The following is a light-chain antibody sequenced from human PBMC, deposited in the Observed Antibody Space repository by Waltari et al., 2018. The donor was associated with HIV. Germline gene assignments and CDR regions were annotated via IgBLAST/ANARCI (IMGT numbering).Light chain of an antibody. CDR3: QVWDSTSDRRVV. CDR2: DDS. J-gene: IGLJ2*01. CDR1: NIGTQI. Sequence: SYALTPPTSVSVAPGQTARITCGGNNIGTQIVHWYQPKPSPAPLLVVYDDSGRPSERFSGSISGNTATLTISTVEAGDEADYYCQVWDSTSDRRVVFVGGTELTVL. V-gene: IGLV3-21*02.